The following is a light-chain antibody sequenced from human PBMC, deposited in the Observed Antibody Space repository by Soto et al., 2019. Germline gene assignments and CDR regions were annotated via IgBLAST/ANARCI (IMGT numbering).Light chain of an antibody. CDR1: QSISNNY. V-gene: IGKV3-20*01. CDR2: GAS. Sequence: EIVLTQSPGTLSLSPGERATLSCRASQSISNNYLAWYQQKPGQAPRLLIYGASSRATGTADRFSGSGSGTDFTLTVSRLEPEDFAVYYCQQYGRSPQAAWTFGQGTKVDIK. J-gene: IGKJ1*01. CDR3: QQYGRSPQAAWT.